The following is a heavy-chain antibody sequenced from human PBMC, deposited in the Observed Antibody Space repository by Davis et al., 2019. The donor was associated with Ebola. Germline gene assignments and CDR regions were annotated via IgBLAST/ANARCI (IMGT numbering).Heavy chain of an antibody. CDR3: VSAGWDH. D-gene: IGHD2-15*01. J-gene: IGHJ4*02. CDR2: ISYDGSNK. V-gene: IGHV3-30*03. CDR1: GFTFSSYA. Sequence: GESLKISCAASGFTFSSYAMSWVRQAPGKGLEWVAVISYDGSNKYYADSVKGRFTISRDNAKNSLYLQLNTLRDEDTAVYFCVSAGWDHWGQGTLVTVSS.